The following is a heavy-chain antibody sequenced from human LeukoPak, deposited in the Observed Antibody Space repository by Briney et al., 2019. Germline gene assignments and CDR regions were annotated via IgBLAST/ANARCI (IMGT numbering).Heavy chain of an antibody. J-gene: IGHJ4*02. D-gene: IGHD2-2*01. CDR2: IYYSGST. CDR1: GGSISGSTYF. Sequence: PSETLSLTCTVSGGSISGSTYFWGWIRQSPGKGLEWIGSIYYSGSTYYNPSLKSRVTISVDTSKNQFSLKLSSVTAADTAVYYCARVNLGYCSSTSCYEPYYFDYWGQGTLVTVSS. V-gene: IGHV4-39*01. CDR3: ARVNLGYCSSTSCYEPYYFDY.